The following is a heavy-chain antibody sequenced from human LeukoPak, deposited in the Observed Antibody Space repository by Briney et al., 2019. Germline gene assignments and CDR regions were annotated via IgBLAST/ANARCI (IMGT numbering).Heavy chain of an antibody. Sequence: PGGSLRLSXAASGFTFSGSAMHWVRQASGKGLEWVGRIRSKANSYSTAYAASVKGRFTISRDDSKNTAYLQMNSLKTEDTAVYYCTSTSAAGTNYWGQGTLVTVSS. J-gene: IGHJ4*02. CDR3: TSTSAAGTNY. CDR2: IRSKANSYST. V-gene: IGHV3-73*01. CDR1: GFTFSGSA. D-gene: IGHD6-13*01.